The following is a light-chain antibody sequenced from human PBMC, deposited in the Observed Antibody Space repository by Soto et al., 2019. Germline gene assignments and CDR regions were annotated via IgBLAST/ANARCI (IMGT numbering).Light chain of an antibody. V-gene: IGKV3-20*01. CDR1: QSVSSNY. CDR2: GAS. Sequence: DIVLTQSPGSLSLSLGDKATLSCRASQSVSSNYLDWYQQKPGQGPRLLIYGASSRATGIPDRFSGSGSGTDFTLTISRLEPEDFATYYCEQYDSSPRTFGQGTKVEIK. CDR3: EQYDSSPRT. J-gene: IGKJ1*01.